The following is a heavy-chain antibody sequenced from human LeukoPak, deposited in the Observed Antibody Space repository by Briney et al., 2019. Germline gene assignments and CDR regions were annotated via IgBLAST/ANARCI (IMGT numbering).Heavy chain of an antibody. CDR2: ISAYNGNT. J-gene: IGHJ4*02. CDR1: GYTFTSYG. D-gene: IGHD6-19*01. CDR3: ARAYSSGWYPDY. V-gene: IGHV1-18*01. Sequence: APVKVSCKASGYTFTSYGISWVRQAPGQGLEWMGWISAYNGNTNYAQKLQGRVTMTTDTSTSTAYMELRSLRSDDTAVYYCARAYSSGWYPDYWGQGTLVTVSS.